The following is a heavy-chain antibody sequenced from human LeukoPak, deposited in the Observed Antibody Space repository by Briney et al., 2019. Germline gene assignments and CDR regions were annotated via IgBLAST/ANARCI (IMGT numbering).Heavy chain of an antibody. Sequence: SETLSLTCTVYGGSISSYYWSWIRQPAGKGLEWIGRIYTSGSTNYNPSLKSRVTMSVDTSKNQFSLKLSSVTAADTAVYYCAITGARSFSFDIWGQGTMVTVSS. V-gene: IGHV4-4*07. CDR2: IYTSGST. CDR1: GGSISSYY. D-gene: IGHD1-14*01. J-gene: IGHJ3*02. CDR3: AITGARSFSFDI.